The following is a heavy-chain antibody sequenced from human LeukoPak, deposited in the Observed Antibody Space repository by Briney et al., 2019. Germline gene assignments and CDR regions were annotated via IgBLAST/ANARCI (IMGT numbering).Heavy chain of an antibody. CDR3: ASQVDTAMVTGWFDP. Sequence: KPSETLSLTCTVSGGSISSSSYYWGWIRQPPGKGLEWIGSIYYSGSTYYNPSLKSRVTISVDTSKNQFSLKLSSVTAADTAVYYCASQVDTAMVTGWFDPRGQGTLVTVSS. D-gene: IGHD5-18*01. J-gene: IGHJ5*02. V-gene: IGHV4-39*01. CDR1: GGSISSSSYY. CDR2: IYYSGST.